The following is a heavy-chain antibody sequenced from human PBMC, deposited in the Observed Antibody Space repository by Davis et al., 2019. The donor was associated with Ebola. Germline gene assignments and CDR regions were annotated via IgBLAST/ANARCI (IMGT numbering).Heavy chain of an antibody. V-gene: IGHV4-59*01. Sequence: MPSETLSLTCTVSGGSISSYYLSWIRQPPGKGLEWIGYIYYSGSTNYNPSLKSRVTISVDTSKNQFSLKLSSVTAADTAVYYCARGPSYYYDSSGYFDYWGQGTLVTVSS. CDR3: ARGPSYYYDSSGYFDY. D-gene: IGHD3-22*01. CDR1: GGSISSYY. CDR2: IYYSGST. J-gene: IGHJ4*02.